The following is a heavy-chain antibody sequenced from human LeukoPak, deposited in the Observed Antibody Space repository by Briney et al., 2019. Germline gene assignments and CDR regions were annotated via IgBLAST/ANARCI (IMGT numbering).Heavy chain of an antibody. V-gene: IGHV1-18*01. Sequence: VASAKVSCKASGYTFTSYGISWVRQAPGQGLEWMGWISAYNGNTNYAQKLQGRVTMTTDTSTSTAYMELRSLRSDDTAVYYCARDGYYYDSSGYNNWFDPWGQGTLVTVSS. CDR2: ISAYNGNT. D-gene: IGHD3-22*01. J-gene: IGHJ5*02. CDR3: ARDGYYYDSSGYNNWFDP. CDR1: GYTFTSYG.